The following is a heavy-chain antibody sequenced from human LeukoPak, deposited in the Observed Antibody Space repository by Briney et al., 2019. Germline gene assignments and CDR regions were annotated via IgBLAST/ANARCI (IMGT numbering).Heavy chain of an antibody. J-gene: IGHJ6*03. Sequence: PSETLSLTCTVSGGSIRSYYWSWIRQPAGGGLQWIGRIYASGSTTYNPTLKSRVTMSLDTSKTQFSLRLTSVTAADTAVYYCARVGMTVATDYYYYYYMDVWGKGTTVTISS. V-gene: IGHV4-4*07. CDR2: IYASGST. CDR3: ARVGMTVATDYYYYYYMDV. D-gene: IGHD4-17*01. CDR1: GGSIRSYY.